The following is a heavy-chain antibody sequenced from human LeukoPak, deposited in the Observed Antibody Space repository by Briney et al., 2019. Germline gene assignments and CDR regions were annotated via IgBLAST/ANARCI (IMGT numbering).Heavy chain of an antibody. Sequence: GGSLRLSCAASGFTFSSYAMSWVRQAPGKGLEWVSGISGSGGSTYYADSVKGRFTISRDNSKNTLYLQMNSLRAEDTAVYYCAKDPGYGDYESYGMDVWGQGTTVTVSS. CDR1: GFTFSSYA. D-gene: IGHD4-17*01. J-gene: IGHJ6*02. CDR2: ISGSGGST. V-gene: IGHV3-23*01. CDR3: AKDPGYGDYESYGMDV.